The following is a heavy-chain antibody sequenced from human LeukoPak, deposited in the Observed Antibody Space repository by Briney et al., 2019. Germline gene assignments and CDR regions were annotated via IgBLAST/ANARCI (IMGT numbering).Heavy chain of an antibody. CDR3: ARVFYGSGKRFVDF. CDR2: IYYTGST. J-gene: IGHJ4*02. CDR1: GGSINSGGYY. Sequence: PSETLSLTCTVPGGSINSGGYYWSWIRQHPGKGLEWIGYIYYTGSTYYNPSLKSRVTISVDTSKNQFSLKLTSVTAADTAVYYCARVFYGSGKRFVDFWGQGTLVTVSS. V-gene: IGHV4-31*03. D-gene: IGHD3-10*01.